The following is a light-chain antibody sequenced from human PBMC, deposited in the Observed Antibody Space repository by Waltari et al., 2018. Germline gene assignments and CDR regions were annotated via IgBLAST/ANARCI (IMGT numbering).Light chain of an antibody. CDR3: QQRVTWPLT. Sequence: EIVLTQSPATLSLSPGEGATLSCRASQSISIYLGWYQHKPGQAPRLLINDTFNRATGIPAMFTGSGSGTDFSLTISSLEPEDFAVYYCQQRVTWPLTFGGGTKVEIK. CDR1: QSISIY. CDR2: DTF. J-gene: IGKJ4*01. V-gene: IGKV3-11*01.